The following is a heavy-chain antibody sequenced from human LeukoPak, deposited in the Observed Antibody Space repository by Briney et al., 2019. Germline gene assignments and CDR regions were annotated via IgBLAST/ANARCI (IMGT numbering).Heavy chain of an antibody. V-gene: IGHV3-21*01. J-gene: IGHJ4*02. CDR2: ISSRQNDI. Sequence: VGSLRLSCAASGFTFSSFNMNWVRQTPGKGLEWVSSISSRQNDIQYADSLEGRFTISRDNAKNSLYLQMNSLRAEDTAVYFCAREVGSGWNYFDLWGQGTLVTVSS. CDR3: AREVGSGWNYFDL. CDR1: GFTFSSFN. D-gene: IGHD6-19*01.